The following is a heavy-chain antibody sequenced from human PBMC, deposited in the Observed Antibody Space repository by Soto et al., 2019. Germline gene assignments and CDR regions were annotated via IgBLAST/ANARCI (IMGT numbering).Heavy chain of an antibody. J-gene: IGHJ4*02. V-gene: IGHV4-34*01. CDR1: GGSFSGYY. Sequence: SETLSLTCAVYGGSFSGYYWSWIRQPPGKGLEWIGEINHSGSTNYNPSLKSRVTISVDTSKNQFSLKLSSVTAADTAVYYCERGLPLCTKGVCLAGSFDYWGQGTRATVPS. CDR2: INHSGST. CDR3: ERGLPLCTKGVCLAGSFDY. D-gene: IGHD2-8*01.